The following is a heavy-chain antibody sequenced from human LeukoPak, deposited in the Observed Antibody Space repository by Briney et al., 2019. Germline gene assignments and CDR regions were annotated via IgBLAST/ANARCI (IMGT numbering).Heavy chain of an antibody. V-gene: IGHV4-39*07. CDR2: IYYSGST. D-gene: IGHD5-12*01. J-gene: IGHJ3*02. Sequence: SETLSLTCTVSGASVSNNNYYWGWIRQPPGKGLEWIASIYYSGSTYYNPSLKSRVTISVDTSKNHLSLILSSVTAADTAVYYCAPGGYIGYGHAFDIWGQRTMVTVSS. CDR1: GASVSNNNYY. CDR3: APGGYIGYGHAFDI.